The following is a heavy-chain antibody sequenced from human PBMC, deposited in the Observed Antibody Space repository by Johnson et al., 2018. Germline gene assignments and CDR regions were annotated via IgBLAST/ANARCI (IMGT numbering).Heavy chain of an antibody. CDR1: GFTFSNYW. D-gene: IGHD2-2*01. J-gene: IGHJ6*02. CDR3: ARGGYCSSTSCPYYYDGMDV. V-gene: IGHV3-74*01. Sequence: VQLQESGGGLVQPGGSLRLSCEASGFTFSNYWMHWVRQAPGKGLVWVSRINSDRSSTSYADSVKGRFTISRDNAKNTLYLQMNSLRAEDTAVYSCARGGYCSSTSCPYYYDGMDVWGQGTTVTVSS. CDR2: INSDRSST.